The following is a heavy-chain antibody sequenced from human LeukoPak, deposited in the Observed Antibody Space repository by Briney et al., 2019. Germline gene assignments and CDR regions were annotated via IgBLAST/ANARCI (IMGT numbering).Heavy chain of an antibody. D-gene: IGHD5-24*01. CDR2: IYYSGDT. CDR3: AGNPEMARNAVYFDY. Sequence: PSETLSLICSVSGGSMSGSSYYWGWIRQPPGKGLEWIASIYYSGDTYYNQSLKSRVTISVDTSKNHSSLKLSSVTAADTAVYFCAGNPEMARNAVYFDYWGQGTLVTVSS. V-gene: IGHV4-39*02. J-gene: IGHJ4*02. CDR1: GGSMSGSSYY.